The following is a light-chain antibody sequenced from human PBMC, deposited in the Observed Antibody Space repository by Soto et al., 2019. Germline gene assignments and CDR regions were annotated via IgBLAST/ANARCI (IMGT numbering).Light chain of an antibody. CDR2: LEGSGTY. CDR1: SGHISYS. CDR3: ETWDRNTRV. Sequence: QPVLTQSSSASASLGSSVKLTCTLSSGHISYSIAWHQQQPGKAPRYLMTLEGSGTYNKGSGVPDRFSGSSSGADRYLTVSNLQFEDEADYYCETWDRNTRVFGGGTKVTVL. V-gene: IGLV4-60*02. J-gene: IGLJ2*01.